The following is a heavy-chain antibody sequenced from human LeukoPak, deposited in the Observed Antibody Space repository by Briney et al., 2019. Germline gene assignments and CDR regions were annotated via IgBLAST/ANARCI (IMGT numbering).Heavy chain of an antibody. V-gene: IGHV3-23*01. Sequence: GGSLRLSCAASGFTFSSYAMSWVRQAPGKGREWVSAISGSGGSTYYADSVKGRFTIYRDNSKNTLYLQMNSLRAEDTAVYYCAKRHIVLMVYATAGTWDYWGQGTLVTVSS. D-gene: IGHD2-8*01. CDR1: GFTFSSYA. CDR2: ISGSGGST. J-gene: IGHJ4*02. CDR3: AKRHIVLMVYATAGTWDY.